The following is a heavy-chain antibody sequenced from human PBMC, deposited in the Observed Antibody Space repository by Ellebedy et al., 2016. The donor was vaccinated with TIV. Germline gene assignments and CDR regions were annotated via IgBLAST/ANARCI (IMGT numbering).Heavy chain of an antibody. CDR3: SRGGCCGGGTCYYPDF. V-gene: IGHV3-21*01. D-gene: IGHD2-15*01. Sequence: GESLKISCAASGFTFSTYSLNWVRQAPGKGLEWVSSISTITNYADSVRGRFTISRDNAKNSLYLQMNSLRAEDTAVYYCSRGGCCGGGTCYYPDFWGQGTLVTVSS. CDR2: ISTITNY. CDR1: GFTFSTYS. J-gene: IGHJ4*02.